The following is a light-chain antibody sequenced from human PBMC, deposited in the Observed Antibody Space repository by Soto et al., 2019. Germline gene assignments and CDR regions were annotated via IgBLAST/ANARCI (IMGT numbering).Light chain of an antibody. CDR3: SSYVGTNSVV. J-gene: IGLJ2*01. CDR2: EVT. Sequence: SALTQPPSASGSPGQSVTISCTGTSSDVGSYKFVSWYQQHPGKAPKLMIYEVTKRPSGVPDRFSGSKSGNTASLTVSGLQAEDEADYYCSSYVGTNSVVFGGGTKLTVL. CDR1: SSDVGSYKF. V-gene: IGLV2-8*01.